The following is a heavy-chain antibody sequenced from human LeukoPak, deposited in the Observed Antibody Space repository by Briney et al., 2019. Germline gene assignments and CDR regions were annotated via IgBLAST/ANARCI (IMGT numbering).Heavy chain of an antibody. V-gene: IGHV3-66*01. CDR2: IYSGGST. CDR3: ARDISYWNAFDI. D-gene: IGHD1-26*01. J-gene: IGHJ3*02. Sequence: GGSLRLSCAASGFTVSSNYMSWVRQAPGKGLEWVSVIYSGGSTYYADSVKGRFTISRDNSKNTLYLQMNSLRAEDTAVYYCARDISYWNAFDIWGQGTMVTVSS. CDR1: GFTVSSNY.